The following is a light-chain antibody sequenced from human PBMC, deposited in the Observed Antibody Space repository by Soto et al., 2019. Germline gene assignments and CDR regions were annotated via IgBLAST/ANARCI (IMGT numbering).Light chain of an antibody. V-gene: IGKV3-15*01. CDR3: QHYRTWLWT. J-gene: IGKJ1*01. CDR2: GAS. CDR1: QSVDSK. Sequence: EIVMTQSPATLSVSPGERATLSCRASQSVDSKLAWYQQKPGQGPRRLIYGASSRATGIPARFSGSGSGTEFTLTISSLQSEDFAVYYCQHYRTWLWTFGQGTKVEIK.